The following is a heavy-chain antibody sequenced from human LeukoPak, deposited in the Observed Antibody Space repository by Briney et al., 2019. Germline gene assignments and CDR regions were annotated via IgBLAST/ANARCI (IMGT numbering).Heavy chain of an antibody. CDR1: GFTFSSYS. D-gene: IGHD3-22*01. Sequence: GGSLRLSCAASGFTFSSYSMNWVRQAPGKGLEWVSSISSSSSYIYYADSVKGRFTISRDNAKNSLYLQMNSLRAEDTALYYCAKEDSSGSRIDYWGQGTLVTVSS. V-gene: IGHV3-21*04. CDR2: ISSSSSYI. CDR3: AKEDSSGSRIDY. J-gene: IGHJ4*02.